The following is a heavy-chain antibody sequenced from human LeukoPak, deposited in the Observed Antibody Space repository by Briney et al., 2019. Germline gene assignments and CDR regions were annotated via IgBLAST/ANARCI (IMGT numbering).Heavy chain of an antibody. CDR3: ARGPYDSPFDY. V-gene: IGHV4-59*01. Sequence: KPSETLSLTCTVSGGSISSYYWSWIRQPPGKGLEWIGYIYYSGGTNYNPSLKSRVTISVDTSKNQFSLKLSSVTAADTAVYYCARGPYDSPFDYWGQGTLVTVSS. D-gene: IGHD3-22*01. CDR2: IYYSGGT. CDR1: GGSISSYY. J-gene: IGHJ4*02.